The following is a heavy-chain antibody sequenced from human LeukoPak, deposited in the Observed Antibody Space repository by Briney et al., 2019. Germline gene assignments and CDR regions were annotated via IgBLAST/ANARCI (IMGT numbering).Heavy chain of an antibody. D-gene: IGHD5-12*01. V-gene: IGHV4-34*01. Sequence: SETLSLTCTVSGGAISNYYLSSIRQPPGKGLEWIGEINHSGSTNYNPSLKSRVTISVDTSKNQFSLKLSSVTTTSTAVHLCARRKPTSLRFRATTPSSWSDPWGQGTPVTVSS. CDR3: ARRKPTSLRFRATTPSSWSDP. CDR2: INHSGST. CDR1: GGAISNYY. J-gene: IGHJ5*02.